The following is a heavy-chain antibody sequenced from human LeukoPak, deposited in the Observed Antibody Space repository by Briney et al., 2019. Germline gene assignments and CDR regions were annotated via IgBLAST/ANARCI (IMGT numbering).Heavy chain of an antibody. CDR1: GFTFEDYT. Sequence: GGSLRLSCAASGFTFEDYTMHWVRQAPGKTLEWVSLINWHGTTYNRGSVKGRFTISRDNSKDSLYLKMDSLRSEDTAFYYCVKDLSYESSGSVFDYWGQGTLVTVSS. J-gene: IGHJ4*02. CDR2: INWHGTT. D-gene: IGHD3-22*01. V-gene: IGHV3-43*01. CDR3: VKDLSYESSGSVFDY.